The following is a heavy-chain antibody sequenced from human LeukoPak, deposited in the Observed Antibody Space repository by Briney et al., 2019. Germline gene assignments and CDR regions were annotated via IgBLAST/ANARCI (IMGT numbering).Heavy chain of an antibody. CDR2: TRYDGVNK. D-gene: IGHD3-22*01. Sequence: GGSLTLSCAASGFTFSTYGMHWVRQAPGKGLEWVTFTRYDGVNKYYADSVKGRFTISRDNSKNTLYLQMNSLRAEDTAVYYCAKVSDWDYYYDSSGLFDYWGQGTLVTVSS. CDR3: AKVSDWDYYYDSSGLFDY. J-gene: IGHJ4*02. CDR1: GFTFSTYG. V-gene: IGHV3-30*02.